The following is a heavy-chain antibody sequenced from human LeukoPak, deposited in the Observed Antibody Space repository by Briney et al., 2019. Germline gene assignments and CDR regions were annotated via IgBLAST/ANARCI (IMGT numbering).Heavy chain of an antibody. V-gene: IGHV4-34*01. CDR1: GGSFSGYY. J-gene: IGHJ4*02. D-gene: IGHD6-19*01. Sequence: PSETLSLTCAVYGGSFSGYYWSWIRQPPGKGLEWIGEINHSGSTNYNPSLKSRVTISVDTSKNQFSLKLSSVTAADTAVYYCARARAGYSSGWHRDWGQGTLVTVSS. CDR2: INHSGST. CDR3: ARARAGYSSGWHRD.